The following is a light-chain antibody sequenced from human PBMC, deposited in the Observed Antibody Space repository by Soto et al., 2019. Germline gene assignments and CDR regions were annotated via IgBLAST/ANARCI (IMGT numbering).Light chain of an antibody. CDR3: TAWDDSLNARL. CDR2: SND. J-gene: IGLJ2*01. V-gene: IGLV1-44*01. CDR1: TSNIGSNA. Sequence: QLVLTQPPSASGTPGQRVTFSCSGSTSNIGSNAVNWYQQVPGTAPKLLIYSNDRRPSGVPDRFSGSKSGTSASLAISGLQSEDEADYYCTAWDDSLNARLFGGGTKLTVL.